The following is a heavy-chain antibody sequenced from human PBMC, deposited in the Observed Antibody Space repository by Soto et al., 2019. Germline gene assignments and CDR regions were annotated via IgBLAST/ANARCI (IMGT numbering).Heavy chain of an antibody. Sequence: QVQLQESAPGLVKPSETLSLTCTVSGGSISSYYWSWIRQPPGKGLEWIGYIYYSGSTNYNPSLKSRVTISVDTSKNQFSLKLSSVTAADTAVYYCASTSGDYGGLYWYFDLWGRGTLVTVSS. CDR3: ASTSGDYGGLYWYFDL. V-gene: IGHV4-59*08. D-gene: IGHD4-17*01. CDR2: IYYSGST. J-gene: IGHJ2*01. CDR1: GGSISSYY.